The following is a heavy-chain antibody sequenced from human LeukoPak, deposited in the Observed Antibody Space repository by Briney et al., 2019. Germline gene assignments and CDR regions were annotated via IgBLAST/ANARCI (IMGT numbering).Heavy chain of an antibody. CDR3: AREGSTVLDY. J-gene: IGHJ4*02. Sequence: SETLSLTCTVSGGSISSYYWSWIRQPPGKGLEWIGYIYYSGSTNYNPSLKSRVTMSVDTFKNQFSLKLSSVTAADTAVYYCAREGSTVLDYWGQGTLVTVSS. D-gene: IGHD2-8*02. CDR2: IYYSGST. V-gene: IGHV4-59*01. CDR1: GGSISSYY.